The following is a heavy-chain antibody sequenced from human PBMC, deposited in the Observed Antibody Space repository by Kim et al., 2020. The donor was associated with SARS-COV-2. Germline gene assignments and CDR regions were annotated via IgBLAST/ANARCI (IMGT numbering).Heavy chain of an antibody. J-gene: IGHJ4*02. V-gene: IGHV3-66*01. D-gene: IGHD3-16*02. CDR3: ASYLVSSY. Sequence: GGSTYYAVSVKSRFTISGNNSKYTLYLHIDSLRAEDTAVYYCASYLVSSYWGQGTLVTVSS. CDR2: GGST.